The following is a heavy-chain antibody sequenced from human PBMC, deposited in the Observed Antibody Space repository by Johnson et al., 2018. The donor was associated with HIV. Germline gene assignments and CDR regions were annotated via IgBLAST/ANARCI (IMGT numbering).Heavy chain of an antibody. V-gene: IGHV3-33*06. Sequence: QVQLVESGGGVVQPGRSLRLSCAASGFTFSSYGMHWVRQAPGKGLEWVAVIWYDGSNKYYAESVKGRFTVSRDNSKNTLYMQMNSLKADDTAIYYCAKDEEGYSSAWSAGTAFDIWGQGTMVTVSS. D-gene: IGHD6-13*01. CDR3: AKDEEGYSSAWSAGTAFDI. CDR1: GFTFSSYG. J-gene: IGHJ3*02. CDR2: IWYDGSNK.